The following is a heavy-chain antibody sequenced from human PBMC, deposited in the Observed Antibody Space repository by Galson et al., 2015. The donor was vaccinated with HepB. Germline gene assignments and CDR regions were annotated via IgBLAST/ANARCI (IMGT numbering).Heavy chain of an antibody. Sequence: SLRLSCAASGFTVSGTYMSWVRQAPGKGLEWVSVIYSGGSTYYADSLKGRFTISRDYSRNTLYLQVNSLRAEDTAVYYCVRALGHLDYDELECWGQGTLVTVSS. CDR1: GFTVSGTY. J-gene: IGHJ4*02. CDR2: IYSGGST. V-gene: IGHV3-53*01. CDR3: VRALGHLDYDELEC. D-gene: IGHD4-17*01.